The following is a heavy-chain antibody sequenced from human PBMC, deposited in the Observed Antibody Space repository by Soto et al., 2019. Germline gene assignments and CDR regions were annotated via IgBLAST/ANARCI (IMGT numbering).Heavy chain of an antibody. CDR1: GFTFSSYA. CDR3: AKDRSTMIVVVPAADAFDI. J-gene: IGHJ3*02. D-gene: IGHD3-22*01. Sequence: VGSLRLSCAASGFTFSSYAMSWVRQAPGKGLEWVSAISGSGGSTYYADSVKGRFTISRDNSKNTLYLQMNSLRAEDTAVYYCAKDRSTMIVVVPAADAFDIWGQGTMVTVSS. V-gene: IGHV3-23*01. CDR2: ISGSGGST.